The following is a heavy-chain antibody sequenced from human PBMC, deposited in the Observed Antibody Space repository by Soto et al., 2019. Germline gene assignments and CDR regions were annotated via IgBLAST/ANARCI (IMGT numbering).Heavy chain of an antibody. Sequence: QVQLQESGPGLVKPSQTLSLTCTVSGGSISSGGYYWSWIRQHPGKGLEWIGYIYYSGSTYYNPSLTSRVTISVDTSKNQFSLKLSSVTAADTAVYYCARERYSGYDYYYYGMDVWGQGTTVTVSS. CDR1: GGSISSGGYY. V-gene: IGHV4-31*03. D-gene: IGHD5-12*01. CDR3: ARERYSGYDYYYYGMDV. J-gene: IGHJ6*02. CDR2: IYYSGST.